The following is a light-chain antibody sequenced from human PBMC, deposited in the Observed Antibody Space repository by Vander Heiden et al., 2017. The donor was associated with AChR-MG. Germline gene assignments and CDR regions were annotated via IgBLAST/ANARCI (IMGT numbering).Light chain of an antibody. V-gene: IGLV3-1*01. CDR3: QTWDSTTVV. Sequence: SYDLTPPPSVSVSPGQTASITCSGDKVGDKYVCWYQQKAGQSPVLVIYQEFKRPSGIPERFSGPISGNTATLTISGTQAMDEADYYCQTWDSTTVVFGGGTKLTVL. J-gene: IGLJ2*01. CDR2: QEF. CDR1: KVGDKY.